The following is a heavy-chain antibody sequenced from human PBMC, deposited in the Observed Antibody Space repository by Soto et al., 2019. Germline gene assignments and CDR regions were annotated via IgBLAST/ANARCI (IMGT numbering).Heavy chain of an antibody. V-gene: IGHV4-39*01. D-gene: IGHD1-26*01. CDR2: IYYSGST. CDR3: ASLRVGATAHY. J-gene: IGHJ4*02. CDR1: GVSISSSSYY. Sequence: PSETLSLTCTVSGVSISSSSYYWGWIRQPPGKGLEWIGSIYYSGSTHYNPSLKSRVTISVDTSKNQFSLKLSSVTAADTAVYYCASLRVGATAHYWGQGPLGTLSS.